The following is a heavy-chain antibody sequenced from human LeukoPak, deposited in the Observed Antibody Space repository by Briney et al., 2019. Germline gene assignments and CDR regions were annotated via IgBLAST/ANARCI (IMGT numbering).Heavy chain of an antibody. CDR3: ARAYSSQSGILV. CDR1: GGSTSGAY. V-gene: IGHV4-59*01. CDR2: IYSSGST. Sequence: SETLFLSCTVSGGSTSGAYWSWSWPPPGKGLGWSGYIYSSGSTNYNPSLKSRVTLSVDTSKNQFSLKLSSVTAADTAVYYCARAYSSQSGILVWGQGTTVTVSS. D-gene: IGHD6-13*01. J-gene: IGHJ6*02.